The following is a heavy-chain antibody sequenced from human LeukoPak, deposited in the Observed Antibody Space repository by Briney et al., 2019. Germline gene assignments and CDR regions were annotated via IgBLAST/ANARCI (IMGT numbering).Heavy chain of an antibody. Sequence: SVKVSCKASGGTFSSYAISWVRQAPGQGLEWMGRIIPIFGTANYAQKFQGRVTITTDESTSTAYMELSSLRSEDTAVYYCARDPQARNTVFDPWGQGTLVTVSS. CDR2: IIPIFGTA. V-gene: IGHV1-69*05. CDR1: GGTFSSYA. CDR3: ARDPQARNTVFDP. J-gene: IGHJ5*02. D-gene: IGHD4-17*01.